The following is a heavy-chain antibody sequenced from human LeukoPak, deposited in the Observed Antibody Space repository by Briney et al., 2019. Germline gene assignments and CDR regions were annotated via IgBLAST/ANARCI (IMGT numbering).Heavy chain of an antibody. Sequence: GGSLRLSCAACGFTFSSYAMHWVRQAPGKGLEWVSGISWNSGFRGYADSVKGRFTISRDNAKNSLYLQMNSLRADDTALYYCAKDFIDSAFDIWDQGTMVTVSS. J-gene: IGHJ3*02. D-gene: IGHD3-9*01. CDR2: ISWNSGFR. CDR3: AKDFIDSAFDI. CDR1: GFTFSSYA. V-gene: IGHV3-9*01.